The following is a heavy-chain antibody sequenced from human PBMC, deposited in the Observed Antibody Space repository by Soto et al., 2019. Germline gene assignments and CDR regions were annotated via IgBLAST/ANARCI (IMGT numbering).Heavy chain of an antibody. CDR2: ISGSGGST. CDR3: AKREKYQLLKPQIDY. D-gene: IGHD2-2*01. J-gene: IGHJ4*02. CDR1: GFTFSSYA. V-gene: IGHV3-23*01. Sequence: PGGSLRLSCAASGFTFSSYAMSWVRQAPGKGLEWVSAISGSGGSTYYADSVKGRFTISRDNSKNTLYLQMNSLRAEDTAVYYCAKREKYQLLKPQIDYWGQGTLVTVSS.